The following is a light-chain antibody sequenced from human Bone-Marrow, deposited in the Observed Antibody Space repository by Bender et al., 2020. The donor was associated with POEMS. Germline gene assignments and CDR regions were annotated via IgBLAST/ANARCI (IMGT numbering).Light chain of an antibody. CDR3: AAWDASLTVL. CDR2: SND. Sequence: QSVLTQPPSASGTPGQRVTISCSGSSSNIGTNTVNWYQQLPGTAPKLLIYSNDQRPSGVPDRFSGSQSGTSASLAISGLQSEDEADYYCAAWDASLTVLFGGGTKLTVL. V-gene: IGLV1-44*01. CDR1: SSNIGTNT. J-gene: IGLJ3*02.